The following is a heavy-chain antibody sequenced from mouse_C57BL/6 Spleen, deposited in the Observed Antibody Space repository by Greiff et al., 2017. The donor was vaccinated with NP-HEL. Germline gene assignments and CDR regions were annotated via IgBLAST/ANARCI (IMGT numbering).Heavy chain of an antibody. V-gene: IGHV1-55*01. CDR2: IYPGSGST. D-gene: IGHD2-1*01. CDR1: GYTFTSYW. J-gene: IGHJ3*01. Sequence: QVQLQQPGAELVKPGASVKMSCKASGYTFTSYWITWVKQRPGQGLEWIGDIYPGSGSTNYNEKFKSKATLTVDTSSSTAYMQLSSLTSEDSAVYYCASGDYYGNYGSFAYWGQGTLVTVSA. CDR3: ASGDYYGNYGSFAY.